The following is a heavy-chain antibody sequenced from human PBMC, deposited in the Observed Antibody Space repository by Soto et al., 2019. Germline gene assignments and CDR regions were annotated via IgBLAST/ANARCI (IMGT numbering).Heavy chain of an antibody. D-gene: IGHD1-1*01. CDR3: AGGGVSTHSFDS. Sequence: GAALKISCMGSGYNFAGYWIAWVRPMPGKGLELMGIIYPSESDTRYRPFFEGPVNISAEQSISSAYLQWRSLWASDTAMYYCAGGGVSTHSFDSWGQGTPVAVSS. CDR2: IYPSESDT. J-gene: IGHJ4*01. CDR1: GYNFAGYW. V-gene: IGHV5-51*01.